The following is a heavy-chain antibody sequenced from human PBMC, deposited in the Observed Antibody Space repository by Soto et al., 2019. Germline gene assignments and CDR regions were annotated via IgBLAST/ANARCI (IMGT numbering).Heavy chain of an antibody. Sequence: QLQLQESGPGLVKPSETLSLTCTVSGGSISRSSYYWGWIRQPPGKGLEWIGSIYYSGSTYYNPSLKSRVSISVDTSKIKFSRKLSSVTAAHTAMYYCARQYCSGGSCPALDYWGQGTLVTVSS. CDR3: ARQYCSGGSCPALDY. V-gene: IGHV4-39*01. J-gene: IGHJ4*02. D-gene: IGHD2-15*01. CDR2: IYYSGST. CDR1: GGSISRSSYY.